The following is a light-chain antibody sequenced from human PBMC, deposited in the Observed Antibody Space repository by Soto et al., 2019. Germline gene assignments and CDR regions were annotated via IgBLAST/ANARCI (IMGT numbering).Light chain of an antibody. V-gene: IGKV1-5*01. Sequence: DIQMTQSPSTLSASVGDRVTITCRASQRISGWLAWYQQKPGKAPKLLIYDASSLDSGVPSRFSGSGSGTEFTLTISTLQPDDFATYYCQQYNSDSRTFGQGTKVEIK. CDR2: DAS. CDR3: QQYNSDSRT. CDR1: QRISGW. J-gene: IGKJ1*01.